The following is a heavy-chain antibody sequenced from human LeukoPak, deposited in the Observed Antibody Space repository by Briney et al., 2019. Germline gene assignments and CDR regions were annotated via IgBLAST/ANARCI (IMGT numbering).Heavy chain of an antibody. CDR2: IWYDESNK. Sequence: GGSLRLSCAASGFTFSSYGMHWVRQAPGKGLEWVAVIWYDESNKYYADSVKGRFTISRDNSKITLYLQMNSLRAEDTAVYYCARPYSNYAWCFDYWGQGTLVTVSS. J-gene: IGHJ4*02. V-gene: IGHV3-33*01. D-gene: IGHD4-11*01. CDR1: GFTFSSYG. CDR3: ARPYSNYAWCFDY.